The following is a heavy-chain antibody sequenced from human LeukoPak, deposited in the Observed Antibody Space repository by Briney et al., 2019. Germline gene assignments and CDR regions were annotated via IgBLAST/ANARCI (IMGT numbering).Heavy chain of an antibody. Sequence: SQTLSLTXTVSGGSISSGSYYWSWIRQPAGKGLEWIGRIYTSGSTNYNPSLKSRVTISVDTSKNQFSLKLSSVTAADTAVYYCAGVPLWELSGAFDIWGQGTMVTVSS. V-gene: IGHV4-61*02. CDR3: AGVPLWELSGAFDI. J-gene: IGHJ3*02. CDR2: IYTSGST. CDR1: GGSISSGSYY. D-gene: IGHD1-26*01.